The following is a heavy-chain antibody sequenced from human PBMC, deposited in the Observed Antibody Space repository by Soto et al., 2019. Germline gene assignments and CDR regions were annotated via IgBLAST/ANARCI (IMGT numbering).Heavy chain of an antibody. CDR3: ARDLTFRRSSD. CDR2: IYSGGST. J-gene: IGHJ4*02. Sequence: GGSLRLSCAASGFTVSSNYMSWVRQAPGKGLEWVSVIYSGGSTYYADSVKGRFTISRDNSKNTLYLQMNSLRAEDTAVYYCARDLTFRRSSDWGQGTLVTVSS. D-gene: IGHD2-15*01. V-gene: IGHV3-66*01. CDR1: GFTVSSNY.